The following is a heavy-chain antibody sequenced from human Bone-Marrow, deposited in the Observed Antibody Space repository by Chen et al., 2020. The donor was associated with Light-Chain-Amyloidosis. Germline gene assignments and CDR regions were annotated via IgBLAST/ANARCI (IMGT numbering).Heavy chain of an antibody. CDR1: GGSFSGYY. J-gene: IGHJ4*02. CDR3: GRPARDFWGVYLRGVYLDY. D-gene: IGHD3-3*01. V-gene: IGHV4-34*01. Sequence: QVQLQQWGAGLLKPSETLSLTCAVYGGSFSGYYWSWIRQPPGKGLEWIGEINHSGSTNYSPPHKGRFTISVERPRNQFARRLSSVTAGDTVVYYCGRPARDFWGVYLRGVYLDYGGQGTVVTVP. CDR2: INHSGST.